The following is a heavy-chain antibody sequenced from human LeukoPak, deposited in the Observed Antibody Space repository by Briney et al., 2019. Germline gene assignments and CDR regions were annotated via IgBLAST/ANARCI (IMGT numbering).Heavy chain of an antibody. CDR3: ARDGSSGSGDY. V-gene: IGHV1-46*01. CDR2: INPSGGTT. CDR1: GYTFTSYH. D-gene: IGHD3-22*01. Sequence: ASVKLSCKASGYTFTSYHMHWVRQAPGQGLEWMGMINPSGGTTSYAQKFQGRVTMNRDTSTSTVYMELSSLRSEDAAVYYCARDGSSGSGDYWGQGALVAVSS. J-gene: IGHJ4*02.